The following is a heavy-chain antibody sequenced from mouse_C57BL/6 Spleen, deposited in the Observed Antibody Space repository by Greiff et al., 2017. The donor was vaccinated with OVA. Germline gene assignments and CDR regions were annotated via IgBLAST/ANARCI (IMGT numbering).Heavy chain of an antibody. CDR2: IYPRSGNT. CDR1: GYTFTSYG. J-gene: IGHJ2*01. V-gene: IGHV1-81*01. D-gene: IGHD1-1*01. Sequence: LQQSGAELARPGASVKLSCKASGYTFTSYGISWVKQRTGQGLEWIGEIYPRSGNTYYNEKFKGKATLTADKSSSTAYMELRSLTSEDSAIYFCTRRETTVVESPFDYWGQGTTLTVSS. CDR3: TRRETTVVESPFDY.